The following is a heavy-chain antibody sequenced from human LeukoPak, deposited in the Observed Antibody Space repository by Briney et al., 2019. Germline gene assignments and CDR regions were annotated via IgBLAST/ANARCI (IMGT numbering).Heavy chain of an antibody. CDR1: GYTFTSYA. CDR2: INTNTGNP. D-gene: IGHD1-26*01. J-gene: IGHJ6*02. CDR3: ARAPHSGSYQYYYYYGMDV. V-gene: IGHV7-4-1*02. Sequence: ASVKVSCKASGYTFTSYAMNWVRQAPGQGLEWMGWINTNTGNPTYAQGFTGRFVFSLDTSVSTAYLQISSLKAEDTAVYYCARAPHSGSYQYYYYYGMDVWGQGTTVTVSS.